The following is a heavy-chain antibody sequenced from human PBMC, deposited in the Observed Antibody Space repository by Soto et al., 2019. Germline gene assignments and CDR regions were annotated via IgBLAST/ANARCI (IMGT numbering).Heavy chain of an antibody. Sequence: LRLSCAASGLTFSGYAMSWVRQAPGKGLEWVSAISGSGGSTYYADSVKCRFTISRDNSKNTLYLQMNSLRAEDTSVYYCAKGGTPPAGNXWSQGTLVTVSX. D-gene: IGHD2-2*01. V-gene: IGHV3-23*01. CDR1: GLTFSGYA. J-gene: IGHJ5*02. CDR2: ISGSGGST. CDR3: AKGGTPPAGNX.